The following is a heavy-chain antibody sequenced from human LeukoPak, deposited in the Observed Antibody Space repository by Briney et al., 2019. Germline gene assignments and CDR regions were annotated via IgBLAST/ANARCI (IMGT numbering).Heavy chain of an antibody. J-gene: IGHJ4*02. V-gene: IGHV1-69*13. D-gene: IGHD4-23*01. Sequence: SVKVSCKASGGTFSSYDISWVRQAPGQGLEWMGGITPIFGTAKHAQKFQGRVTITAVESMSTAYMELSSLRSEDTAVYYCARGWLAETTVVTPYNYWGQGTLVTVSS. CDR3: ARGWLAETTVVTPYNY. CDR2: ITPIFGTA. CDR1: GGTFSSYD.